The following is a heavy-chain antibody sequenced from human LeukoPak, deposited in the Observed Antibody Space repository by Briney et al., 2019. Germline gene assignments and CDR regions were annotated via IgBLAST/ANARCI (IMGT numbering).Heavy chain of an antibody. D-gene: IGHD3-22*01. CDR2: IIPILGIA. CDR3: VMYYDSSYIDP. J-gene: IGHJ5*02. CDR1: GGTFSSYA. Sequence: SVKVSCKASGGTFSSYAISWVRQAPGQGLEWMGRIIPILGIANYAQKFQGRVTITADKSTSTAYMELSSLRPEDTAVYYCVMYYDSSYIDPWGQGTLVTVSS. V-gene: IGHV1-69*04.